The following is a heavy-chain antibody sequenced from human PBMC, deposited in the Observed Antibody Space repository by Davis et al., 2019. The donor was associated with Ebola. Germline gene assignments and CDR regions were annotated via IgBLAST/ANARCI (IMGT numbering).Heavy chain of an antibody. Sequence: PGGSLRLSCAASGFTFSSYSMNWVRQAPGKGLEWVSSISSSTSYIYYADSVKGRFTISRDNAKNSLYLQMNSLRAEDTAVYYCARDCSSGWYNWGQGTLVTVSS. CDR3: ARDCSSGWYN. J-gene: IGHJ4*02. V-gene: IGHV3-21*01. CDR1: GFTFSSYS. D-gene: IGHD6-19*01. CDR2: ISSSTSYI.